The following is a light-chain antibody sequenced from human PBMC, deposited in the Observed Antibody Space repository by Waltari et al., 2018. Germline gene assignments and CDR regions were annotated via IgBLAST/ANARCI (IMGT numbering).Light chain of an antibody. Sequence: DIQMTQSPSSLSASVGDRVTIPCRASQTIATYLNWYQQKPGKAPNLLISGASDLQSGVPSRFSGGGSGTDFSLTISSLQPEDFATYYCQQSYDTVLTFGGGTRVEIK. CDR3: QQSYDTVLT. CDR1: QTIATY. J-gene: IGKJ4*01. V-gene: IGKV1-39*01. CDR2: GAS.